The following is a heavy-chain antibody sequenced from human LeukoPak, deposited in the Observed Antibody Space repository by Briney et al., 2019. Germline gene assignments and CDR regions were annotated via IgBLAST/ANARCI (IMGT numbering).Heavy chain of an antibody. Sequence: SETLSLTCTVSGGSISSSNWWSWVRQPPGKGLEWIGEIYHSGSTNYNPSLKSRVTISVDTSKNQFSLKLSPVTAADTAVYYCARGNRGSYYMDVWGKGTTVTVSS. V-gene: IGHV4-4*02. CDR2: IYHSGST. CDR1: GGSISSSNW. CDR3: ARGNRGSYYMDV. J-gene: IGHJ6*03. D-gene: IGHD2/OR15-2a*01.